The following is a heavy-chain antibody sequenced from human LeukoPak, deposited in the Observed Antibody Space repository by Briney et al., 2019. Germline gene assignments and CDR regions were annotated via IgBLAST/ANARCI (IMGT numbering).Heavy chain of an antibody. J-gene: IGHJ4*02. Sequence: SQTLSLTCTVSRGSISSGGYYWSWIRQHPGKGLEWIGYIYYSGSTYYNPSLKSRVTIAVDTSKNQFSLKLSSVTAADTAVYYCARNPRMVRAARGFDYWGQGTLVSVSS. V-gene: IGHV4-31*03. CDR2: IYYSGST. CDR3: ARNPRMVRAARGFDY. D-gene: IGHD6-6*01. CDR1: RGSISSGGYY.